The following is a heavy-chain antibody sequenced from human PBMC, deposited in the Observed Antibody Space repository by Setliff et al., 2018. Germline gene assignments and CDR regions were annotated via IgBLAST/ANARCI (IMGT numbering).Heavy chain of an antibody. CDR1: GYTFANFA. J-gene: IGHJ3*02. CDR2: FNPGNGDT. CDR3: ARDVFPYHYEGAFDI. V-gene: IGHV1-3*01. D-gene: IGHD3-22*01. Sequence: ASVKVSCKASGYTFANFAINWVRQAPGQRLEWMAWFNPGNGDTKYSQKFQGRVTMTSDTSTSTVYMDMSSLRSEDTAVYYCARDVFPYHYEGAFDIWGQGTMVTVSS.